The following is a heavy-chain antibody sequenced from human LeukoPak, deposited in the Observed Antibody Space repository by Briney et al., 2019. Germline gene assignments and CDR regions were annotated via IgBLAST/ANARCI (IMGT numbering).Heavy chain of an antibody. V-gene: IGHV3-23*01. Sequence: GGSLRLSCAASGFTFSSYAMSWVRQAPGKGLEWVSGISGSGGSTYYADSVKGRFTISRDNSKNTLHLQMNSLRAEDTAVYYCASHSRSGSSSSYYYYGMDVWGQGTTVTVSS. CDR3: ASHSRSGSSSSYYYYGMDV. J-gene: IGHJ6*02. CDR2: ISGSGGST. CDR1: GFTFSSYA. D-gene: IGHD1-26*01.